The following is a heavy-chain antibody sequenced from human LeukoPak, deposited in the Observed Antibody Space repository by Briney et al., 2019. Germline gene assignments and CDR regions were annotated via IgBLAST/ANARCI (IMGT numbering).Heavy chain of an antibody. J-gene: IGHJ5*02. Sequence: SETLSLTCTVSGGSISSYYWSWIRQPAGKGLEWIGRIYTSGSTNHNPSLKSRVTISLDTSKNQFSLKLSFVTATDTAVYYCARGVAAPGTGGLSWFDPWGQGTLVTVSS. CDR1: GGSISSYY. CDR2: IYTSGST. V-gene: IGHV4-4*07. CDR3: ARGVAAPGTGGLSWFDP. D-gene: IGHD6-13*01.